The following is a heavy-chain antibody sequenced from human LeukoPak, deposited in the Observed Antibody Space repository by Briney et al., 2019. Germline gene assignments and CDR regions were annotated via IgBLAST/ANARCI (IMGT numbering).Heavy chain of an antibody. J-gene: IGHJ5*02. CDR3: APQLWDHPGP. CDR1: EFPFRASG. Sequence: GGPLRLPGAAPEFPFRASGMGWVRKAPGKGLSGVSSINTEGVNTHYSDSVKGRFTISRDNLKNTLYLQMNSLRSEDTAVYYCAPQLWDHPGPWGQGTLVIVSS. D-gene: IGHD3-16*01. V-gene: IGHV3-23*01. CDR2: INTEGVNT.